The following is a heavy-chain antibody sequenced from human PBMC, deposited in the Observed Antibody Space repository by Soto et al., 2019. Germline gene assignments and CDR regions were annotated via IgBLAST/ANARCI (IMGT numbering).Heavy chain of an antibody. CDR2: ISGSGGST. J-gene: IGHJ4*02. V-gene: IGHV3-23*01. Sequence: PGGSLRLSCAASGFTFSIYAMSWFRQAPGKGLEWVSVISGSGGSTHYADSVKGRSTISRDNSKNTLHLQVNSLRGEDTAVYYCAKEADISGYYPDYWGQGTQVTVS. D-gene: IGHD3-22*01. CDR1: GFTFSIYA. CDR3: AKEADISGYYPDY.